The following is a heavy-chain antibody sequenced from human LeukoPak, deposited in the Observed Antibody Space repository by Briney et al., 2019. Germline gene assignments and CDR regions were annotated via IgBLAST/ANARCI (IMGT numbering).Heavy chain of an antibody. J-gene: IGHJ6*03. CDR1: GGSISSSSYY. V-gene: IGHV4-39*07. CDR3: ARGYSGYDYQSGYYYYYMDL. D-gene: IGHD5-12*01. Sequence: SETLSLTCTVSGGSISSSSYYWGWIRQPPGKGLEWIGSIYYSGSTYYNPSLKSRVTISVDTSKNQFSLKLSSVTAADTAVYYCARGYSGYDYQSGYYYYYMDLWGKGTTVTISS. CDR2: IYYSGST.